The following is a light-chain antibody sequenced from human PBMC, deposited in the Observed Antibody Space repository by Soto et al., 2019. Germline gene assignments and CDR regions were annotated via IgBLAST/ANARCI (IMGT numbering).Light chain of an antibody. V-gene: IGKV1-39*01. J-gene: IGKJ2*01. CDR2: AAS. CDR3: QQRYSTPYT. CDR1: QSISSY. Sequence: DIQMTQSPSSLSASVGDRVTITCRASQSISSYLNWYQQKPGKAPKLLIYAASSLQSGVPSRFSGSGSGTDLPLTISSLQPEDFATYYCQQRYSTPYTFGQGTKLEIK.